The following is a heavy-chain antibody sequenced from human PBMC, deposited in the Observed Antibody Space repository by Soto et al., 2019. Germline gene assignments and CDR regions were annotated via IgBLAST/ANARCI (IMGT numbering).Heavy chain of an antibody. J-gene: IGHJ4*02. V-gene: IGHV3-21*04. Sequence: PGGSLRLSCAASGFNFITYSLSWVRQAPGKGLEWVASISSSAVYIDYADSVKGRFTISRDNANNSLYLQMNSLRAADTAVYYCARVRTGYFDYWGRGALVTVSS. CDR3: ARVRTGYFDY. CDR1: GFNFITYS. D-gene: IGHD3-9*01. CDR2: ISSSAVYI.